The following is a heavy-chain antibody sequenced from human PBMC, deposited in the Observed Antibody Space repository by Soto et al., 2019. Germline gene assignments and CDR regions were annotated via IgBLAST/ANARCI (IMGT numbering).Heavy chain of an antibody. V-gene: IGHV4-34*01. CDR2: INHSGST. CDR3: ARGTRIAEAGTRYNWFDP. CDR1: GGSFSGYY. Sequence: QVQLQQWGAGLLKPSETLSLTCAVYGGSFSGYYWSWIRQPPGKGLEWIGEINHSGSTNYNPSLKSRVTISVDTSKNQFSLKLSSVTAADTAVYYCARGTRIAEAGTRYNWFDPWGQGTLVTVSS. D-gene: IGHD6-13*01. J-gene: IGHJ5*02.